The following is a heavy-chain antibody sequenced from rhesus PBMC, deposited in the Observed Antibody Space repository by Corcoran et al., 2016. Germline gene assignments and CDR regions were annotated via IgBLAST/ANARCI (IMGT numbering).Heavy chain of an antibody. V-gene: IGHV4-76*01. CDR2: IYGSSGST. D-gene: IGHD6-13*01. CDR3: ARRSSWSYFDY. CDR1: GGSISDNYD. J-gene: IGHJ4*01. Sequence: QVQLQESGQGRVKTSETLSLTCTVSGGSISDNYDWTCIRQPPGKGLECIGFIYGSSGSTNYNPSLKNRVTISKDTSKNQFSLSRSSVTAADTAVYSCARRSSWSYFDYWGQGVLVTVSS.